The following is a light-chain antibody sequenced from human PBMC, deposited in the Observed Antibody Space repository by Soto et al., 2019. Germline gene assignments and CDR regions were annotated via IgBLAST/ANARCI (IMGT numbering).Light chain of an antibody. CDR2: EVS. CDR1: SSDVGGYNY. Sequence: QSVLTQPASVSGSPGQSITISCTGTSSDVGGYNYVSWYQQQSGKAPKLMIHEVSNRPSGVSNRFSGSKSGNTASLTISGLQAEDEDDYYCSSYTSSRAYVFGIGTKVTV. J-gene: IGLJ1*01. CDR3: SSYTSSRAYV. V-gene: IGLV2-14*01.